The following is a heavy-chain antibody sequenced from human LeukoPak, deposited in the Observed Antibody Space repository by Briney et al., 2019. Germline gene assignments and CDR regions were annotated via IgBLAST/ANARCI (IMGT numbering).Heavy chain of an antibody. J-gene: IGHJ4*02. CDR1: GFTVSSNF. CDR2: ISSSGSYI. CDR3: ARGREMATIRYFDY. D-gene: IGHD5-24*01. Sequence: GGSLRLSCAASGFTVSSNFMSWVRQAPGKGLEWVSSISSSGSYIYYADSVKGRFTISRDNAKNSLYLQMNSLRAEDTAVYFCARGREMATIRYFDYWGQGTLVTVSS. V-gene: IGHV3-21*01.